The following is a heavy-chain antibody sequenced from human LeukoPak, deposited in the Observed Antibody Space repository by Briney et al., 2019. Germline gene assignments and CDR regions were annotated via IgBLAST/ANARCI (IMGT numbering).Heavy chain of an antibody. CDR1: GFTFGSYS. D-gene: IGHD2-21*01. V-gene: IGHV3-21*01. Sequence: PGGSLRLSCAASGFTFGSYSRNWVRQAPGKGREWVSSISRSSSYIYYADSVKGRFTISRDNAKNSLYLQMNSLRAEDTAVNYCARDLYSQYWGQGTLVTVSS. CDR2: ISRSSSYI. CDR3: ARDLYSQY. J-gene: IGHJ4*02.